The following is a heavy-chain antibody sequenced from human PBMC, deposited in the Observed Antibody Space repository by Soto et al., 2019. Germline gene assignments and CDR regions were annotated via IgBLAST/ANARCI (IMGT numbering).Heavy chain of an antibody. CDR1: GGSFSGYY. J-gene: IGHJ4*02. CDR2: INHSGST. V-gene: IGHV4-34*01. CDR3: ARGESIVVVVAATRWVY. Sequence: SETLSLTCAVYGGSFSGYYWSWIRQPPGKGLEWIGEINHSGSTNYNPSLKSRVTISVDTSKNQFSLKLSSVTAADTAVYYCARGESIVVVVAATRWVYWGQGTLVTVSS. D-gene: IGHD2-15*01.